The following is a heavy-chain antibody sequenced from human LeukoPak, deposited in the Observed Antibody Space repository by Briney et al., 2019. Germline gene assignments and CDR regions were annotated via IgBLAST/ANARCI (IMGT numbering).Heavy chain of an antibody. D-gene: IGHD2-21*02. V-gene: IGHV3-23*01. Sequence: GGSLRLSCADSGFTFSSHVMSWVRLAPGKGLEWVSSISGSGGSTYYADSVKGRFTISRDNSKNTLYLQMNSLRAEDTAVYYCAKDGAYCGGDCYSYWGQGTLVTVSS. CDR3: AKDGAYCGGDCYSY. CDR2: ISGSGGST. J-gene: IGHJ4*02. CDR1: GFTFSSHV.